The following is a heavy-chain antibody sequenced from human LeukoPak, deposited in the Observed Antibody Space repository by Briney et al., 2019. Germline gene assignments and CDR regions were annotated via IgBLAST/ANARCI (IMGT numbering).Heavy chain of an antibody. J-gene: IGHJ4*02. CDR2: ISFDGNNK. V-gene: IGHV3-30*18. CDR3: AKDLRVATITPFDY. Sequence: PGGSLRLSCAVSGFTFSSYTMHWVRQAPGKGLEWVALISFDGNNKYYADSVKGRFTISRDNFKNTLYLQMNSLRAEDTAAYFCAKDLRVATITPFDYWGQGTLVTISS. CDR1: GFTFSSYT. D-gene: IGHD5-12*01.